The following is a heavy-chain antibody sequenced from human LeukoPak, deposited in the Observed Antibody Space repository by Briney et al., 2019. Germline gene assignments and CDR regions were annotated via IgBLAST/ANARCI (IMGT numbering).Heavy chain of an antibody. J-gene: IGHJ4*02. Sequence: ASVKVSCKASGYTFTDYYVHWVRQAPGQGLEWLGWINPDSGATNFAQRFQGRVTMTRDTSVSTAHMELNNLRSDDTAVYYCARDLCHGGSCFHFDSWGQGTLVTVS. CDR2: INPDSGAT. V-gene: IGHV1-2*02. CDR1: GYTFTDYY. CDR3: ARDLCHGGSCFHFDS. D-gene: IGHD2-15*01.